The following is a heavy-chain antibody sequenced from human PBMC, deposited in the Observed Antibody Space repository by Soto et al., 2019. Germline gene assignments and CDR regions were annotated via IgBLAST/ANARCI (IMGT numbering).Heavy chain of an antibody. Sequence: EVQLVESGGGLVQPGGSLRLSCAASGFTFSSYSMNWVRQAPGKGLEWVSYISSSSSTIYYADSVKGRFTISRDNAKNSLYLQMNSLRDEDTAVYYCARPAGMAALPRAYYYYGMDVWGQGTTVTVSS. CDR3: ARPAGMAALPRAYYYYGMDV. J-gene: IGHJ6*02. CDR1: GFTFSSYS. CDR2: ISSSSSTI. V-gene: IGHV3-48*02. D-gene: IGHD6-6*01.